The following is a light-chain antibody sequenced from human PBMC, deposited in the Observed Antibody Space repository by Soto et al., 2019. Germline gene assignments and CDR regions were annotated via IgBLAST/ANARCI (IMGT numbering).Light chain of an antibody. Sequence: DIQLTQSPSFLSASVGDRVTITCRASQGISGYLAWYQQKPGKAPNLLIYAASTLQSGVPSRFSGGGSGTEFTLTISSLQPEDFATYYCQQLNSYPLTFGGGIKVEIK. CDR2: AAS. CDR3: QQLNSYPLT. J-gene: IGKJ4*01. CDR1: QGISGY. V-gene: IGKV1-9*01.